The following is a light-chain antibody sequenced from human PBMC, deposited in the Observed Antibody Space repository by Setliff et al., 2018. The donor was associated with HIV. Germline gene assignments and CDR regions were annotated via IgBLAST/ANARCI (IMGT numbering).Light chain of an antibody. Sequence: QSALAQPASVSGSPGQSITISCTGTSSDVGGYNYVSWYQQHPGKAPKLMIYEVTKRPAGVSDRFSGSKSGNTASLIISGLQTEDEAEYYCSSFTSSSTYVFGIGTKVTVL. CDR3: SSFTSSSTYV. J-gene: IGLJ1*01. V-gene: IGLV2-14*01. CDR2: EVT. CDR1: SSDVGGYNY.